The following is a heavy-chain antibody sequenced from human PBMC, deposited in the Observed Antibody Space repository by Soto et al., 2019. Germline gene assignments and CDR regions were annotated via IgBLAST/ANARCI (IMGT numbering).Heavy chain of an antibody. CDR2: IYYSGST. CDR1: GGSVSSGSYY. J-gene: IGHJ3*02. Sequence: QVQLQESGPGLVKPSETLSLTCTVSGGSVSSGSYYWSWIRQPPGKGLEWIGYIYYSGSTNYNPSLKSRVTKSVDTFKKQVSLEPSFVTAADTGLYYRARSFNTMIGGGAFYIRGQGAMVTVPS. CDR3: ARSFNTMIGGGAFYI. D-gene: IGHD3-22*01. V-gene: IGHV4-61*01.